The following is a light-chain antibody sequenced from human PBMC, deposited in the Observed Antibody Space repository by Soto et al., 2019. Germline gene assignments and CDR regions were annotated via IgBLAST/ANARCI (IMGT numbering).Light chain of an antibody. CDR2: GAS. J-gene: IGKJ1*01. CDR3: QQYNNWPWT. CDR1: QSVSSN. Sequence: EIVMTQSPANLSVSPGERATVSCRASQSVSSNLAWYQQKLGQAPRLLIYGASTRATGIPARFSGSGSGTELTLTISSLQSEDFAVYYCQQYNNWPWTFGQGTKVEIK. V-gene: IGKV3-15*01.